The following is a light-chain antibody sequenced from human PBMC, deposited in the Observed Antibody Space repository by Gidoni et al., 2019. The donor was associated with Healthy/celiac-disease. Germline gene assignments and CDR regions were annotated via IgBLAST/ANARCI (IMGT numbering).Light chain of an antibody. Sequence: IQLTQSPSSLSASVGDRVTITCRARQGISSYLAWYQQKTGKAPKLLISAASTLQSGVPSRFSGSGSGTDFTLTISSLQPEDFATYYCQQLNSYPLTFGGGTKVEIK. J-gene: IGKJ4*01. CDR1: QGISSY. V-gene: IGKV1-9*01. CDR3: QQLNSYPLT. CDR2: AAS.